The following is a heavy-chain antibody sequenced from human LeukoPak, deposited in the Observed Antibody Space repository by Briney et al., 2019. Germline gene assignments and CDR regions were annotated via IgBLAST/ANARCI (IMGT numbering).Heavy chain of an antibody. CDR2: IYYSGST. Sequence: SETLSLTCTVSGGSISSYYWSWIRQPPGKGLEWIGYIYYSGSTNYNPSLKSRVTTSVDTSKNQFSLKLSSATAADTAVYYCARRMMGAAIDAFDIWGQGTMVTVSS. CDR3: ARRMMGAAIDAFDI. CDR1: GGSISSYY. V-gene: IGHV4-59*08. D-gene: IGHD1-26*01. J-gene: IGHJ3*02.